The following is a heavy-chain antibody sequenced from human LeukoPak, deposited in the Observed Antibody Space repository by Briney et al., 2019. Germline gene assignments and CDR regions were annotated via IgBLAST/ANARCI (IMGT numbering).Heavy chain of an antibody. V-gene: IGHV5-51*01. CDR3: ARRRSIAARPGYNWFDP. CDR1: GYSFSTYW. Sequence: GESLKISCKGFGYSFSTYWIGWVRQMPGKGLEWMGIIYPGDSDTRYSPSFQGQVTISADKSISTAYLQWSSLKASDTAIYYCARRRSIAARPGYNWFDPWGQGTLVTVSS. D-gene: IGHD6-6*01. J-gene: IGHJ5*02. CDR2: IYPGDSDT.